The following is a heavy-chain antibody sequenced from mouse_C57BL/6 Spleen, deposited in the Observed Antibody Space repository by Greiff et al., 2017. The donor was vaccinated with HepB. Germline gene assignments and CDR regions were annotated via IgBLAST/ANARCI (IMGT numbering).Heavy chain of an antibody. CDR2: ISSGSSTT. CDR1: GFTFSDYG. Sequence: EVKVVESGGGLVKPGGSLKLSCAASGFTFSDYGMHWVRQAPEKGLEWVAYISSGSSTTYYADTVKGRFTISRDNAKNTLFMQMTSLRSEDTAMYYCARFYDGYLYAMDYWGQGTSVTVSS. V-gene: IGHV5-17*01. D-gene: IGHD2-3*01. J-gene: IGHJ4*01. CDR3: ARFYDGYLYAMDY.